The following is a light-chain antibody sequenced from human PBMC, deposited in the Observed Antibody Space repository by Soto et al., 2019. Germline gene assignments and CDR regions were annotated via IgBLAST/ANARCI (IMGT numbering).Light chain of an antibody. CDR1: SSDVGAYNY. J-gene: IGLJ2*01. Sequence: QSALTQPASVSGSPGQSITISCTGTSSDVGAYNYVSWYQQHPGKAPKLMIFEVSDRPSGVSNRFSGSKSGNTASLTISGLQDEDDADYYCSSYTSSNTLVFGGGTKLTVL. CDR3: SSYTSSNTLV. V-gene: IGLV2-14*01. CDR2: EVS.